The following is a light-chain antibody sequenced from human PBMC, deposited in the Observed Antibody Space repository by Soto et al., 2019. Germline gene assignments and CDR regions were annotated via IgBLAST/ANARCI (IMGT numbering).Light chain of an antibody. CDR1: SGPVFTSSY. V-gene: IGLV8-61*01. CDR2: NTN. CDR3: LLYLGGGIWV. Sequence: QAVVTQEPSFSVSPGGTVTLTCGLSSGPVFTSSYPNWYQQTPGQAPRTLIFNTNTRSSGVPDRFSGSILGDKAALTITGAQADDGSDYYCLLYLGGGIWVFGGGTKVTVL. J-gene: IGLJ3*02.